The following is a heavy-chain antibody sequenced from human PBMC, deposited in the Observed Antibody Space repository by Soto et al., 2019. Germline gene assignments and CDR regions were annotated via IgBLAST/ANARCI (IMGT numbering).Heavy chain of an antibody. D-gene: IGHD3-16*02. J-gene: IGHJ3*02. V-gene: IGHV3-48*01. CDR2: ISSSSSTI. CDR1: GFTFSRDS. Sequence: EVQLVESGGGLVQPGGSLRLSCAASGFTFSRDSMNWVRQAPVKGLEWGSYISSSSSTIYYPDSGKGRFRISRDNAKNSLYLQMNSLRAEDTAVYYCARGYYDYVCGSYRRPFDAFDIWGQGTMVTVSS. CDR3: ARGYYDYVCGSYRRPFDAFDI.